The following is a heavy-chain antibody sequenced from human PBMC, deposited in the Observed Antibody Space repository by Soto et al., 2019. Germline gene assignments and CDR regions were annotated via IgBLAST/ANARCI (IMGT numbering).Heavy chain of an antibody. CDR3: ARVVEMATPGRSFDP. Sequence: PWETLSLTCTVSGGSVSSGSYYWSWIRQPPGKGLEWIGYIYYSGSTNYNPSLKSRVTISVDTSKNQFSLKLSSVTAADTAVYYCARVVEMATPGRSFDPWGQGTLVTVSS. D-gene: IGHD5-12*01. CDR2: IYYSGST. J-gene: IGHJ5*02. CDR1: GGSVSSGSYY. V-gene: IGHV4-61*01.